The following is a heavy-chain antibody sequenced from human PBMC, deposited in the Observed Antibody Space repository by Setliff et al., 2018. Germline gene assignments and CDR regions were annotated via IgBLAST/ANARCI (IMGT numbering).Heavy chain of an antibody. J-gene: IGHJ3*02. D-gene: IGHD1-26*01. V-gene: IGHV5-51*01. CDR1: GYTFTKYW. CDR3: ARLSGADVFDI. Sequence: GESLKISCEGSGYTFTKYWIGWVRQMPGKGLEWMGIISPGDSDTRYRPSFRGQVTISADKSISTTYLQWSSLKASDTAIYYCARLSGADVFDIWGQGTVVTVSS. CDR2: ISPGDSDT.